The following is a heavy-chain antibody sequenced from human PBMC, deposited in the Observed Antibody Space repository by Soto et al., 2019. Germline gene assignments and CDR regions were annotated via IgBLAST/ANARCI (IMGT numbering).Heavy chain of an antibody. Sequence: QLQLQESVPRMVTPTETLFLTRPVSGDSATISVYYWSWFRQPPGKGLEWIGSIHYSGSAYYNLSLKRRVTISGDTSKQQFSLKLTSVTAADAAVYYCAAHDTGGYYAEYWGQGTLVTVSA. V-gene: IGHV4-39*01. J-gene: IGHJ4*02. CDR2: IHYSGSA. CDR1: GDSATISVYY. CDR3: AAHDTGGYYAEY. D-gene: IGHD3-22*01.